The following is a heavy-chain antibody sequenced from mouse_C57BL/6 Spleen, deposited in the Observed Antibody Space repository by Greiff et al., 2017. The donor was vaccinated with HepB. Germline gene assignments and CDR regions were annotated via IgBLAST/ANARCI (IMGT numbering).Heavy chain of an antibody. CDR3: TRGGGSYYYAMDY. J-gene: IGHJ4*01. D-gene: IGHD1-3*01. CDR1: GFTFSSYA. CDR2: ISSGGDYI. Sequence: EVQGVESGEGLVKPGGSLKLSCAASGFTFSSYAMSWVRQTPEKRLEWVAYISSGGDYIYYADTVKGRFTISRDNARNTLYLQMSSLKSEDTAMYYCTRGGGSYYYAMDYWGQGTSVTVSS. V-gene: IGHV5-9-1*02.